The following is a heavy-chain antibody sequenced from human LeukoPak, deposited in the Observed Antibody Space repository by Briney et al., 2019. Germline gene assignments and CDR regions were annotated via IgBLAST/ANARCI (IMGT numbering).Heavy chain of an antibody. CDR2: MNPNSGNT. V-gene: IGHV1-8*03. J-gene: IGHJ2*01. D-gene: IGHD3-3*01. Sequence: SVKVSCKASGYTFTNYAMNWVRQAPGQGLEWMGWMNPNSGNTGYAQKFQGRVTITRNTSISTAYMELSSLRSEDTAVYYCAREHYDFWSGYYRSRDWYFDLWGRGTLVTVSS. CDR1: GYTFTNYA. CDR3: AREHYDFWSGYYRSRDWYFDL.